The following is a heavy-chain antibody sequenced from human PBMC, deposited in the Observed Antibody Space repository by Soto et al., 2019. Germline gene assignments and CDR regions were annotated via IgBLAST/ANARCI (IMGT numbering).Heavy chain of an antibody. CDR3: ALHYGSGSNYYYYGMDV. V-gene: IGHV1-69*12. CDR1: GGTFSSYA. D-gene: IGHD3-10*01. CDR2: IIPIFGTA. Sequence: QVQLVQSGAEVKKPGSSVKVSCKASGGTFSSYAISWVRQAPGQGLEWMGGIIPIFGTADYAQKFQGRVTITADESTSTAYMELSSLRSEDKAVYYCALHYGSGSNYYYYGMDVWGQGTTVTVSS. J-gene: IGHJ6*02.